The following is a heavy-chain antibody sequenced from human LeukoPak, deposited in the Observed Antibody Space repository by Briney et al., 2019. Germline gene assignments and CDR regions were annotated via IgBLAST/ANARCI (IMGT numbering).Heavy chain of an antibody. CDR3: AKDKVVAGHQPYYFDY. Sequence: SETLSLTCSVSGGSVSSYYWGWIRQPPGKGLEWIGYIYYGGTTYYNPSLKSRVTISVDTSSNHVSLRLTSVTATDTAVYYCAKDKVVAGHQPYYFDYWGQGTLVTVSS. CDR1: GGSVSSYY. J-gene: IGHJ4*02. V-gene: IGHV4-59*02. D-gene: IGHD6-19*01. CDR2: IYYGGTT.